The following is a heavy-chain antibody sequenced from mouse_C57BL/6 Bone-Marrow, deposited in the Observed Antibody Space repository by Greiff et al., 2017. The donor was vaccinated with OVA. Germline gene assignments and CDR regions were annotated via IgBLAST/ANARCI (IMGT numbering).Heavy chain of an antibody. D-gene: IGHD2-4*01. V-gene: IGHV1-64*01. CDR1: GYTFTSYW. Sequence: QVQLKQTGAELVKPGASVKLSCKASGYTFTSYWMHWVKQRPGQGLEWIGMIHPNSGSTNYNEKFKSKATLTVDKSSSTAYMQLSSLTSEDSAVYYCAREKVYYDDYWGQGTTLTVSS. CDR2: IHPNSGST. J-gene: IGHJ2*01. CDR3: AREKVYYDDY.